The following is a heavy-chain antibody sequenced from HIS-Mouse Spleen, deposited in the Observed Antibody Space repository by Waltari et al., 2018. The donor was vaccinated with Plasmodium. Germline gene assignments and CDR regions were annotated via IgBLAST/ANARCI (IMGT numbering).Heavy chain of an antibody. D-gene: IGHD2-15*01. CDR2: INHSGST. CDR3: ARLVVVASKDSY. J-gene: IGHJ4*02. V-gene: IGHV4-34*01. Sequence: QVQLQQWGAGLLKPSETLSLTCAVHGGSFRGSYWSWIRQPPGKGLEWIGEINHSGSTNYNPSLKSRVTISVDTSKNQFSLKLSSVTAADTAVYYCARLVVVASKDSYWGQGTLVTVSS. CDR1: GGSFRGSY.